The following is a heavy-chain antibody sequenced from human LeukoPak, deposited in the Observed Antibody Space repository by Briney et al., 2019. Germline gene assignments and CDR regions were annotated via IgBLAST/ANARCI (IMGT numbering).Heavy chain of an antibody. D-gene: IGHD6-19*01. CDR3: ARVLAVAGNWFDP. V-gene: IGHV3-11*01. J-gene: IGHJ5*02. CDR2: ISSSGSTI. CDR1: GFTFSDYY. Sequence: GGSLRLSCAASGFTFSDYYISWIRQAPGKGLEWVSYISSSGSTIYYADSVKGRFTISRDNAKNSLYLQMNSLRAEDTAVYYCARVLAVAGNWFDPWGQGTLVTVSS.